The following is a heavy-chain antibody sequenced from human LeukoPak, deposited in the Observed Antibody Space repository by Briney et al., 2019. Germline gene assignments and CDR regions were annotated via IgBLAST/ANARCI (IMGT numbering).Heavy chain of an antibody. V-gene: IGHV3-13*04. CDR3: ARTSKVTSVMDI. CDR2: IDTAGNT. D-gene: IGHD3-16*01. J-gene: IGHJ3*02. Sequence: PGGSLRLSCAASGFTFSSYDMHWVCQATGKGLEWVSAIDTAGNTFYPGSVKGRFTISRENAKDSLYLQMNNVRAGDTALYFCARTSKVTSVMDIWGQGTMVTVSS. CDR1: GFTFSSYD.